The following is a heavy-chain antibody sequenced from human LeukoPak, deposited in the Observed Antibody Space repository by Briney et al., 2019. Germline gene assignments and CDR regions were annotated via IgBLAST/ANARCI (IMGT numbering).Heavy chain of an antibody. CDR1: EFTFFTYW. CDR2: IKQDGSEK. J-gene: IGHJ4*02. D-gene: IGHD2-15*01. V-gene: IGHV3-7*03. Sequence: GGSLRLSCAASEFTFFTYWMTWVRQAPGKGLEWVANIKQDGSEKYYVDSVKGRFTISRDNAKNSLYLQMNSLRVDDTAVYYCARRDIVVVVSASDYWGQGTLVTVSS. CDR3: ARRDIVVVVSASDY.